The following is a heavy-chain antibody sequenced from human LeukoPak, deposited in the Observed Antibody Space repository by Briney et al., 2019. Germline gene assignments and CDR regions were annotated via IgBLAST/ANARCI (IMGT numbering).Heavy chain of an antibody. D-gene: IGHD2-8*02. CDR2: ISGSGGST. CDR1: GLTFSSYD. V-gene: IGHV3-23*01. J-gene: IGHJ4*02. CDR3: AKPPYVDPTGGIFDY. Sequence: GGSRRLSCAASGLTFSSYDLSWVRQAPGKGLEWVSSISGSGGSTYYADSVKGRFTISRDNSKNTLYLQMNSLRAEDTAVYFCAKPPYVDPTGGIFDYWGQGTLVTVSS.